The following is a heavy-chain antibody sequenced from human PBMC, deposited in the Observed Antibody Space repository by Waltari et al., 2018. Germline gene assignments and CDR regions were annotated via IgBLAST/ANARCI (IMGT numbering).Heavy chain of an antibody. J-gene: IGHJ6*02. V-gene: IGHV1-69*01. Sequence: QVQLVQSGAEVKKPGSSVKVSCKASGGTFSRYAISWVRQAPGQGLEWMGGIIPIFGTANYAQKFQGRVTITADESTSTAYMELSSLRSEDTAVYYCARDRRSSWARYNYYYYGMDVWGQGTTVTVSS. D-gene: IGHD6-13*01. CDR1: GGTFSRYA. CDR2: IIPIFGTA. CDR3: ARDRRSSWARYNYYYYGMDV.